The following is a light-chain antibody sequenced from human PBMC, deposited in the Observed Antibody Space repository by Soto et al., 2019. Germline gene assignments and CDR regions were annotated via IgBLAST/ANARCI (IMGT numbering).Light chain of an antibody. V-gene: IGLV4-69*01. J-gene: IGLJ2*01. CDR1: SGHSSYA. CDR3: QTWGTGTHVV. CDR2: LNSDGSH. Sequence: QSVLTQSPSASASLGASVKLTCTLSSGHSSYAIAWHQQQPEKGPRYLMKLNSDGSHSKGDGIPDRFSGSSSGAERYLTISRLQSEDEADYYCQTWGTGTHVVFGGGTKLT.